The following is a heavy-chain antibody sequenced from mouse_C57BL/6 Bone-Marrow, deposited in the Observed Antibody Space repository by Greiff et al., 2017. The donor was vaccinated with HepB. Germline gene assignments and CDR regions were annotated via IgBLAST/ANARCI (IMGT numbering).Heavy chain of an antibody. V-gene: IGHV2-2*01. Sequence: VQLQQSGPGLVQPSQSLSITCTVSGFSLTSYGVHWVRQSPGKGLEWLGVIWSGGSTDYNAAFISRLSISKDNSKSQVFFKMNSLQADDTAIYYCARTTYYSNYAWFAYWGQGTLVTVSA. D-gene: IGHD2-5*01. CDR1: GFSLTSYG. J-gene: IGHJ3*01. CDR3: ARTTYYSNYAWFAY. CDR2: IWSGGST.